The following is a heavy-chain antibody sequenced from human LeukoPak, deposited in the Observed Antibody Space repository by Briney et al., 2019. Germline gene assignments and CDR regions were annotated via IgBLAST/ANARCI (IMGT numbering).Heavy chain of an antibody. J-gene: IGHJ4*02. Sequence: GASVKVSCKASGYTFTSYYMHWVRQAPGQGLEWMGIINPSGGSTSYAQKFQGRVTMTRDTSTSTVYMELSSLRSEDTAAYYCARDPQAVGGWYYFDYWGQGTLVTVSS. D-gene: IGHD6-19*01. V-gene: IGHV1-46*01. CDR3: ARDPQAVGGWYYFDY. CDR2: INPSGGST. CDR1: GYTFTSYY.